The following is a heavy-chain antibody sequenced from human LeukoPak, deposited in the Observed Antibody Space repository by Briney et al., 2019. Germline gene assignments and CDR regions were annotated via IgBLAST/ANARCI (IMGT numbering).Heavy chain of an antibody. Sequence: ASVKVSCKASGYTFTGYYIHWVRQAPGQGLEWMGWINPKSGGANYAQKFQGRVTMTRDTSISTAYMELSRLRSVDTAVYYCAADRECNSPNCYPYNFDSWGQGTLVTVSS. CDR2: INPKSGGA. CDR1: GYTFTGYY. CDR3: AADRECNSPNCYPYNFDS. J-gene: IGHJ4*02. D-gene: IGHD2-2*01. V-gene: IGHV1-2*02.